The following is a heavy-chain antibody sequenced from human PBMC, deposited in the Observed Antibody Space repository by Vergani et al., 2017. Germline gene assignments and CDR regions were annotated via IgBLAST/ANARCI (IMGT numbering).Heavy chain of an antibody. CDR2: ISWNSGSI. CDR3: TKGSVCYHDSAGHGYDPYTGFDL. CDR1: GFTFDDYA. V-gene: IGHV3-9*01. J-gene: IGHJ3*01. D-gene: IGHD5-12*01. Sequence: EVQLVESGGGLVQPGRSLRLSCAASGFTFDDYAMHWVRQAPGKGLEWVSGISWNSGSIGYADSVKGRFTISRDNAKNSLYLPMNSLRAEDTAVYFCTKGSVCYHDSAGHGYDPYTGFDLWGQGTLVTVSS.